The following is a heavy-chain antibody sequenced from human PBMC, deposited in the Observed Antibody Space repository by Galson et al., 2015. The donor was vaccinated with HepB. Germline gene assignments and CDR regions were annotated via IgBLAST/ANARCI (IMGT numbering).Heavy chain of an antibody. J-gene: IGHJ3*02. D-gene: IGHD6-13*01. CDR2: SSSSGTII. CDR1: GFSFSSYS. Sequence: SLRLSCAGSGFSFSSYSMSWVRQAPGKGLQWLSYSSSSGTIIYYEDSVRGRFTISRDNAKNSLYLQMNSLRDEVPALYYCAREVGSSWLPVFNIWGQGAMVTVSA. CDR3: AREVGSSWLPVFNI. V-gene: IGHV3-48*02.